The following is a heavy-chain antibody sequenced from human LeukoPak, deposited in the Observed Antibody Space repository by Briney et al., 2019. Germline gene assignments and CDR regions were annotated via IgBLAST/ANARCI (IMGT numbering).Heavy chain of an antibody. CDR2: IYYSGST. D-gene: IGHD6-19*01. V-gene: IGHV4-39*01. CDR1: GGSLSTSSYY. CDR3: ARLSRAVADN. J-gene: IGHJ4*02. Sequence: PSETLSLTCTVSGGSLSTSSYYWAYIRQPPGRGLEWIGSIYYSGSTYYNTSLKSRVTMSVDTSKNQFSLTLTSVTAADSAVYYCARLSRAVADNWGQGTLVTVSS.